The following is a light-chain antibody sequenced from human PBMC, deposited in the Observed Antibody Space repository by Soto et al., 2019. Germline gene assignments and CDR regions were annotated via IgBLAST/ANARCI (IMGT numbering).Light chain of an antibody. CDR1: QSLLHSNGYNY. CDR3: MQALQTPPWT. Sequence: TVMTQSPLSLPVIPGEPASISCRSSQSLLHSNGYNYLDWYLQRPGQSPQLLIFLGSTRASGVPERFSGGGSGTEFTLRISRVEADDVWVYYCMQALQTPPWTFGQGTKVEIK. CDR2: LGS. J-gene: IGKJ1*01. V-gene: IGKV2-28*01.